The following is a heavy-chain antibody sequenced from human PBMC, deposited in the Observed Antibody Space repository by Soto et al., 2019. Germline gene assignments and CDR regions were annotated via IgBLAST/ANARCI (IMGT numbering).Heavy chain of an antibody. CDR3: AKDLQFSGWLSAQTFDY. J-gene: IGHJ4*02. Sequence: GGSLIVSCAVAGVTFSSHSMNLVRPPPGKGLECVSSITGSGDSTYYADSVKGRFTISRDKSKSTLYLQMNSLRAEDTAVYYCAKDLQFSGWLSAQTFDYWGQGTQVTVSS. D-gene: IGHD6-19*01. V-gene: IGHV3-23*01. CDR1: GVTFSSHS. CDR2: ITGSGDST.